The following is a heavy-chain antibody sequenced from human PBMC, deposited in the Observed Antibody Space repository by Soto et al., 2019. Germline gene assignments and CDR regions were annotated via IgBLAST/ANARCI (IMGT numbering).Heavy chain of an antibody. CDR3: ASKYYYGSGEKFQH. D-gene: IGHD3-10*01. CDR1: GFTFSSYA. Sequence: GGSLRLSCAASGFTFSSYAMSWVRQAPGKGLEWVSAISGSGGSTYYADSVKGRFTISRDNSKNTLYLQMNSLRAEDTAVYYCASKYYYGSGEKFQHWGQGTLVTVSS. J-gene: IGHJ1*01. V-gene: IGHV3-23*01. CDR2: ISGSGGST.